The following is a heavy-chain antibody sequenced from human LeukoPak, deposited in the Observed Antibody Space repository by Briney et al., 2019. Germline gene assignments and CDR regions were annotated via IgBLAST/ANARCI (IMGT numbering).Heavy chain of an antibody. D-gene: IGHD6-13*01. J-gene: IGHJ4*02. CDR2: IRSDGTNK. CDR1: GFTFSNYG. V-gene: IGHV3-30*02. Sequence: PGGSLRLSCAASGFTFSNYGMHWVRQAPGKGLEWVAFIRSDGTNKYYADSVKGRFTISRDNSKNTVYLQMNSLRAEDTAVYYCARAVSSSWDPYFDYWGQGTLVTVSS. CDR3: ARAVSSSWDPYFDY.